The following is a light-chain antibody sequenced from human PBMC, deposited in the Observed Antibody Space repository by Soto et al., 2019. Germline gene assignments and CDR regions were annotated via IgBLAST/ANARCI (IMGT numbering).Light chain of an antibody. CDR1: QSVSSSY. V-gene: IGKV3-20*01. CDR3: QQYGSSPLT. J-gene: IGKJ4*01. Sequence: EILVTQSPATLSLSPGERATLSCRASQSVSSSYLAWYQQKPGQAPKVLIYRASSRATGIPDRFSGSGSGTDFTLTISRLEPEDFAVYYCQQYGSSPLTFGGGTKV. CDR2: RAS.